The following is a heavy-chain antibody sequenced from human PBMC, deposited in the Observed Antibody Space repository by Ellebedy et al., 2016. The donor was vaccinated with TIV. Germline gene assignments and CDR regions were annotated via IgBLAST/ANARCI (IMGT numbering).Heavy chain of an antibody. J-gene: IGHJ6*02. D-gene: IGHD3-3*01. CDR2: INHSGST. CDR3: ARGLLFYDFWSGYYKGAGDYYYGMDV. V-gene: IGHV4-34*01. CDR1: GGSFSGNY. Sequence: MPSETLSLTCAVYGGSFSGNYWSWIRQPPGKGLEWIGEINHSGSTNYNPSLKSRVTISIDTSKNQFSLKLSSATAADTAVYYCARGLLFYDFWSGYYKGAGDYYYGMDVWGQGTTVTVSS.